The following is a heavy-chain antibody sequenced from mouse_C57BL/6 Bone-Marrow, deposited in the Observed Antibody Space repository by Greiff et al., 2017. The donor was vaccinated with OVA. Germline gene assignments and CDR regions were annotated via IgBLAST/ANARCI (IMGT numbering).Heavy chain of an antibody. V-gene: IGHV2-4*01. CDR3: AKNRGYDGYWYFDV. D-gene: IGHD2-2*01. J-gene: IGHJ1*03. Sequence: VQLQESGPGLVQPSQSLSITCTVSGFSLTSYGVHWVRQPPGKGLEWLGVIWSGGSTDYNAAFISRLSISKDNSKSQVFFKMNSLQADDTAIYYCAKNRGYDGYWYFDVWGTGTTVTVSS. CDR1: GFSLTSYG. CDR2: IWSGGST.